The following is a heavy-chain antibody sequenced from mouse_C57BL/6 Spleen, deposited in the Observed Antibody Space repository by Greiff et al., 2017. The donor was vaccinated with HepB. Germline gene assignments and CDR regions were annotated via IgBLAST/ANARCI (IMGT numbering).Heavy chain of an antibody. Sequence: QVQLQQSGAELVRPGASVTLSCKASGYTFTDYEMHWVKQTPVHGLEWIGAIDPETGGTAYNQKFKGKAILTAGKSSSTAYMELRSLTSEDSAVYYCTRHHYYGSSVAYWGQGTLVTVSA. D-gene: IGHD1-1*01. CDR2: IDPETGGT. V-gene: IGHV1-15*01. CDR1: GYTFTDYE. CDR3: TRHHYYGSSVAY. J-gene: IGHJ3*01.